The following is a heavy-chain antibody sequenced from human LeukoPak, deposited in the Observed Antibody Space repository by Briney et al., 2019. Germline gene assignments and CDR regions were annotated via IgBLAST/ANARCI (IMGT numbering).Heavy chain of an antibody. V-gene: IGHV3-30*02. J-gene: IGHJ1*01. CDR2: MRNDGTDK. Sequence: PGGSLRLSCAASGFTFSTYGMHWVRQTPGKGLEWVAFMRNDGTDKYYADSVRGRFTISRDNAKNTLYLQMNSLRAEDTAVYYCARDTLEMYYYDRSGYFHYWGQGTLVTVSS. D-gene: IGHD3-22*01. CDR3: ARDTLEMYYYDRSGYFHY. CDR1: GFTFSTYG.